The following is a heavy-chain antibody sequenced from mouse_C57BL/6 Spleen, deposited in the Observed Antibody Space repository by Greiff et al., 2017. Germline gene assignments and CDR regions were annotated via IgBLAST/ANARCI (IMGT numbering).Heavy chain of an antibody. CDR2: IYPGDGGT. CDR3: AVHYGSRGYAMDY. D-gene: IGHD1-1*01. V-gene: IGHV1-82*01. J-gene: IGHJ4*01. CDR1: GYAFSSSW. Sequence: VKVVASGPELVKPGASVKISCKASGYAFSSSWMNWVKQRPGKGLEWIGRIYPGDGGTNYNGKFKGKATLTANKSSSTAYMQLSSLTSEDSAVDFCAVHYGSRGYAMDYWGQGTSVTVSS.